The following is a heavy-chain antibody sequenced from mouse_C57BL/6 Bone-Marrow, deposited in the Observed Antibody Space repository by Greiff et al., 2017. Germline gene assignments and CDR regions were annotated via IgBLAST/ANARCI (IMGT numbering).Heavy chain of an antibody. D-gene: IGHD2-4*01. CDR1: GFSLSTSGMG. J-gene: IGHJ3*01. Sequence: QVTLKESGPGILQSSQTLSLTCSFSGFSLSTSGMGVSWIRQPSGKGLEWLAHIYWDDDKRYNPSLKSWLTISKDTSRNQVFLKITSVDTADTATYYCARNYDYDGFAYWGQGTLVTVSA. CDR2: IYWDDDK. V-gene: IGHV8-12*01. CDR3: ARNYDYDGFAY.